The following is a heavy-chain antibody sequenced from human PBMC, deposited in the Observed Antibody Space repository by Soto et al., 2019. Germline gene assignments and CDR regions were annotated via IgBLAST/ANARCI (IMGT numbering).Heavy chain of an antibody. D-gene: IGHD3-22*01. CDR3: ARAPYYYDSRGYYAY. CDR1: GFTFSSYS. J-gene: IGHJ4*02. Sequence: GGSMILSCAAAGFTFSSYSMNWVRQATGKGLEWVSSISSSSSYIYYADSVKGRFTISRDNAKNSLYLQMNSLRAEDTAVYFCARAPYYYDSRGYYAYWGQGTLVTVSS. V-gene: IGHV3-21*01. CDR2: ISSSSSYI.